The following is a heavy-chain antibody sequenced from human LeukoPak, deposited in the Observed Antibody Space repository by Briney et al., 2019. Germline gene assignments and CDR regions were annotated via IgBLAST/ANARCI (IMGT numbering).Heavy chain of an antibody. D-gene: IGHD3-22*01. CDR1: GGSISSYY. V-gene: IGHV4-59*08. J-gene: IGHJ4*02. Sequence: SETLSLTCTVSGGSISSYYWSWIRQPPGKGLEWIGYIYYSGSTYYNPSLKSRVTISVDTSKNQFSLKLSSVTAADTAVYYCARRDHYDSSGSRDWGQGTLVTVSS. CDR2: IYYSGST. CDR3: ARRDHYDSSGSRD.